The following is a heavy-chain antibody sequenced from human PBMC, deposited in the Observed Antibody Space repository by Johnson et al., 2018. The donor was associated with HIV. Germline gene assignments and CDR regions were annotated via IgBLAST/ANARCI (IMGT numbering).Heavy chain of an antibody. CDR3: AKDWDVVVTADDAFDI. Sequence: VQLVESGGGVVQPGGSLRLSCAASGFTFSSYGMHWVRQAPGKGLEWVAFIRYDGSNKYYADSVKGRFTISRDNSKNTLYLQMNSLRGEDTAVYYCAKDWDVVVTADDAFDIWGQGTMVTVSS. CDR2: IRYDGSNK. V-gene: IGHV3-30*02. D-gene: IGHD2-21*02. J-gene: IGHJ3*02. CDR1: GFTFSSYG.